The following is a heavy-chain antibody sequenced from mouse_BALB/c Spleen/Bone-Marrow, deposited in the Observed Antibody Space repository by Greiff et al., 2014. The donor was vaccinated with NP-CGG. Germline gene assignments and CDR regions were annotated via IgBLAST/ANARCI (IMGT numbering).Heavy chain of an antibody. Sequence: VQLKESGPELVKPGASVKMSCKASGYTFTSYVMHWVKQKPGQGLEWIGYINPYNDGTKYNEKFKGKATLTSDKPSSTAYMELSSLTSEGSAVYYCARQGVDYFDYWGQGTTLTVSS. CDR3: ARQGVDYFDY. CDR1: GYTFTSYV. J-gene: IGHJ2*01. CDR2: INPYNDGT. V-gene: IGHV1-14*01.